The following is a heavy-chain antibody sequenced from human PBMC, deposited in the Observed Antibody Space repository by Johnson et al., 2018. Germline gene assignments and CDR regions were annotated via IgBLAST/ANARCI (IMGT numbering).Heavy chain of an antibody. Sequence: QVQLVQSGGGLVQPGGSLRLSCAASGFTFSSYGMHWVRQAPGKGLGGVAVIWYDGSNKYSADSVKGRFTISGDNSKNTLYLQMNSLRAEDTAGYYCAKDPGGSGWYFDPWGQGTLVTVSS. CDR2: IWYDGSNK. V-gene: IGHV3-30*02. D-gene: IGHD6-19*01. CDR3: AKDPGGSGWYFDP. CDR1: GFTFSSYG. J-gene: IGHJ5*02.